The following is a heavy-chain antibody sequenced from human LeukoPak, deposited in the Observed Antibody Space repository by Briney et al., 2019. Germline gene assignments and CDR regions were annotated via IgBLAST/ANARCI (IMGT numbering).Heavy chain of an antibody. CDR1: GFPFSDYD. V-gene: IGHV3-11*04. CDR3: ARETGMSTMSY. Sequence: GGSLRLSCAVSGFPFSDYDMSWIRQAPGKGLEWVSYISSSGSTIYYADSVKGRFTISRDNAKNSLYLQMNSLRAEDTAVYYCARETGMSTMSYWGQGTLVTVSS. D-gene: IGHD5-24*01. J-gene: IGHJ4*02. CDR2: ISSSGSTI.